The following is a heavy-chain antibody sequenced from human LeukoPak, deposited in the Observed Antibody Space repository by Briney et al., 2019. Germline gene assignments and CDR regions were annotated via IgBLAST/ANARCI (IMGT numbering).Heavy chain of an antibody. D-gene: IGHD1-26*01. CDR2: IYSGGNT. Sequence: GGSLRLSCTVSGFTVSINSMSWVRQAPGKGLEWVLFIYSGGNTHYSDSVKGRFTISRDNSKNTLYLQMNSLRAEDTAVYYCAREGSYYVPFDYWGQGTLVTVSS. CDR3: AREGSYYVPFDY. V-gene: IGHV3-53*01. J-gene: IGHJ4*02. CDR1: GFTVSINS.